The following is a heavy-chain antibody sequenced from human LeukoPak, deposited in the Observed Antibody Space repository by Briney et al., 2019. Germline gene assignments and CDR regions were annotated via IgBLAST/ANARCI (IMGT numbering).Heavy chain of an antibody. Sequence: GGSLRLSCAASGFTFSNYWMSWVRQAPGKGLEWVANIKEDGSEKYYVDSVKGRFTISRDNAWNSLYLHMNSLRVEDTAVYYCARDREGGYSYSDYWGRGTLVTVSS. CDR3: ARDREGGYSYSDY. D-gene: IGHD3-22*01. CDR2: IKEDGSEK. V-gene: IGHV3-7*01. J-gene: IGHJ4*02. CDR1: GFTFSNYW.